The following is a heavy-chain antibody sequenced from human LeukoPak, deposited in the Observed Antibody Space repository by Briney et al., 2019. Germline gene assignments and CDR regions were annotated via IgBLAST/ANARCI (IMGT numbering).Heavy chain of an antibody. CDR1: GGSISSGSYY. J-gene: IGHJ4*02. D-gene: IGHD5-24*01. V-gene: IGHV4-61*02. CDR3: ARAYMAAITFDY. Sequence: SETLSLTCTVSGGSISSGSYYWSWVRQPAGKGLEWIGRIYTSGSTNYNPSLKSRVTISVDTSKNQFSLKLSSVTAADTAMYYCARAYMAAITFDYWGQGTLVTVSS. CDR2: IYTSGST.